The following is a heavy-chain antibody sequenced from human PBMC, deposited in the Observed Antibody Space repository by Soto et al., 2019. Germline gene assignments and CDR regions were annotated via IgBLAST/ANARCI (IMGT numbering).Heavy chain of an antibody. Sequence: ASVKVSCKAPGYTFTGYYIHWVRQAPGQGFEWMGWIRPDTGNTDFAREFQGKFTMAGDTSISTAYLELYSLTSDDTAVYYCARGSVASAAEPSGMDVWGQGTTVTVSS. CDR1: GYTFTGYY. V-gene: IGHV1-2*02. CDR3: ARGSVASAAEPSGMDV. D-gene: IGHD6-25*01. CDR2: IRPDTGNT. J-gene: IGHJ6*02.